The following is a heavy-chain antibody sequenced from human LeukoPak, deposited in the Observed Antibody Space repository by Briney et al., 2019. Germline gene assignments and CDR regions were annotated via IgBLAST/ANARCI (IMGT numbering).Heavy chain of an antibody. CDR2: FYPADSDT. J-gene: IGHJ6*03. CDR1: GYSFTSYW. CDR3: VRHPRIAVAGTQYYYFYMDV. Sequence: GESLKISCKVSGYSFTSYWIGWVRQMPGKGLEWMGIFYPADSDTRYSPSFQGQVTISADTSTRTAYLQWSSLKASDTAMYYCVRHPRIAVAGTQYYYFYMDVWGKGTTVTVSS. D-gene: IGHD6-19*01. V-gene: IGHV5-51*01.